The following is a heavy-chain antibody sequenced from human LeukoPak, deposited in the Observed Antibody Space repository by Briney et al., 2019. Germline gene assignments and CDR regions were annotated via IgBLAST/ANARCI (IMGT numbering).Heavy chain of an antibody. J-gene: IGHJ3*02. CDR3: ARDRSGSYQTRAFDI. Sequence: GGSLRLPCAASGFTFSSYSMNWVRQAPGKGLEWVSSISSSSSYIYYADSVKGRFTISRDNAKNSLYLQMNSLRAEDTAVYYCARDRSGSYQTRAFDIWGQGTMVTVSS. D-gene: IGHD1-26*01. CDR2: ISSSSSYI. CDR1: GFTFSSYS. V-gene: IGHV3-21*01.